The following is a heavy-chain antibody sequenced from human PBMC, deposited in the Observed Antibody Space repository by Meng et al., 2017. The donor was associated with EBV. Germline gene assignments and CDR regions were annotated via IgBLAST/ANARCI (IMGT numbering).Heavy chain of an antibody. Sequence: VQVVQSGAGVKQPGASVKVSCKASGYTFTGYYMHWVRQAPGQGLEWMGRINPNSGGTNYAQKFQGRVTMTRDTSISTAYMELSRLRSDDTAVYYCARVGIAVAGTGDYWGQGTLVTVSS. CDR3: ARVGIAVAGTGDY. CDR1: GYTFTGYY. J-gene: IGHJ4*02. CDR2: INPNSGGT. D-gene: IGHD6-19*01. V-gene: IGHV1-2*06.